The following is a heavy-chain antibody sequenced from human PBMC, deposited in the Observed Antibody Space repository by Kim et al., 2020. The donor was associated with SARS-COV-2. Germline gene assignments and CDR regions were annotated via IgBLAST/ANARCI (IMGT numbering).Heavy chain of an antibody. V-gene: IGHV3-7*01. CDR1: GFTFGGYW. J-gene: IGHJ5*02. CDR2: INYNGSHT. CDR3: EKALKDPWP. Sequence: GGSLRLSCTASGFTFGGYWMTWVRQAPGKGLEWLAPINYNGSHTYYVDSVKGRFTISSDNAKSLLYLQMNSQRADDTAVYYCEKALKDPWPWGEGTLVTVSS.